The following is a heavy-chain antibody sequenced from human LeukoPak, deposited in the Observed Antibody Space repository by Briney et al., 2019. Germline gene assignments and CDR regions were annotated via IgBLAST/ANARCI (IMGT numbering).Heavy chain of an antibody. V-gene: IGHV4-34*01. CDR1: GGSFSGYY. D-gene: IGHD6-19*01. CDR2: INHSGST. J-gene: IGHJ6*03. Sequence: SETLSLTCAVYGGSFSGYYWSWIRQPPGKGLEWSGEINHSGSTNYNPSLKSRVTISVDTSKNQFSLQLSSVTAADTAVYYCARRIRQWLVRYYYYYMDVWGKGTTVTISS. CDR3: ARRIRQWLVRYYYYYMDV.